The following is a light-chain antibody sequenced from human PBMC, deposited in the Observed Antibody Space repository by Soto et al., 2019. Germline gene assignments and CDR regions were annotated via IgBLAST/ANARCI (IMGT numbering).Light chain of an antibody. CDR1: QRISSW. CDR3: QQYNSPPIT. CDR2: DAS. Sequence: DIQMTQSPSTLSASVGDRVTITCRASQRISSWLAWYQQKPGKAPKLLIYDASSLESGVPSRFSGSGSGTEFTLTISSLQPDDFATYYCQQYNSPPITFGQGTRLEIK. J-gene: IGKJ5*01. V-gene: IGKV1-5*01.